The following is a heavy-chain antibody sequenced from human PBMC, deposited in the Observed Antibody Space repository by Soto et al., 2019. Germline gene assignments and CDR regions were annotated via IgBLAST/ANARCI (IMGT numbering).Heavy chain of an antibody. J-gene: IGHJ4*02. CDR3: ARGSRSVAAAEY. D-gene: IGHD6-13*01. CDR2: INPSGGST. Sequence: ASVTVSCKASGYTFPSYYMHWVRQPRGKGPEWMGIINPSGGSTSDAQKFQGRVTMTRDTTTSTVYMELSSLRYEDTVVYYCARGSRSVAAAEYWGQGTLVTVSS. V-gene: IGHV1-46*01. CDR1: GYTFPSYY.